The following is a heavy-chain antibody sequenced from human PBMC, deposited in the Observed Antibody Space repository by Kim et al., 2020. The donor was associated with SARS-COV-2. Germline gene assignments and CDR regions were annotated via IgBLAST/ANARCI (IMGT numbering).Heavy chain of an antibody. D-gene: IGHD3-3*01. V-gene: IGHV1-46*01. J-gene: IGHJ6*02. CDR1: GYTFTSYY. Sequence: ASVKVSCKASGYTFTSYYMHWVRQAPGQGLEWMGIINPSGGSTSYAQKFQGRVTMTRDTSTSTVYMELSSLRSEDTAVYYCARAARRNYDFWSGYSGYGMDVWGQGTTVTVSS. CDR3: ARAARRNYDFWSGYSGYGMDV. CDR2: INPSGGST.